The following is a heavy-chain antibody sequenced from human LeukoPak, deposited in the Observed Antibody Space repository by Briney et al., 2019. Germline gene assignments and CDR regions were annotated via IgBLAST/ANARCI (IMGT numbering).Heavy chain of an antibody. D-gene: IGHD4-11*01. Sequence: GSSVKVSCKASGGTFSSYAISWVRQAPGQGLEWMGGIIPIFGTANYAQKFQGRVTITTDESTSTAYMELSSLRSEDTAVYYCAADLLYSNSTSPFDYWGQGTLVTVSS. V-gene: IGHV1-69*05. J-gene: IGHJ4*02. CDR3: AADLLYSNSTSPFDY. CDR2: IIPIFGTA. CDR1: GGTFSSYA.